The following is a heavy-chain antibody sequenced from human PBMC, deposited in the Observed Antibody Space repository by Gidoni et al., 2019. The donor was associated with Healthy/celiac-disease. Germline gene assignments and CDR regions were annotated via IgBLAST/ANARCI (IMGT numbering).Heavy chain of an antibody. J-gene: IGHJ6*02. CDR1: GCTFSSYG. V-gene: IGHV3-30*18. CDR3: AKGGRGYDMDV. D-gene: IGHD2-15*01. CDR2: ISYDGSNK. Sequence: QVQLVESGGGGVQPGRALRLSCADAGCTFSSYGMHWVRQAPGKGLEWVAVISYDGSNKYYADSVKGRFTISRDNSKNTLYLQMNSLRAEDTAVYYCAKGGRGYDMDVWGQGTTVTVSS.